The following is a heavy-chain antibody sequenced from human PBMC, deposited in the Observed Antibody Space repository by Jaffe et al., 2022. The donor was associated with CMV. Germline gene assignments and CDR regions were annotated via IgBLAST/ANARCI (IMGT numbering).Heavy chain of an antibody. CDR1: RASISSYY. D-gene: IGHD3-22*01. CDR3: AREEINYYETTGYYFES. V-gene: IGHV4-59*01. CDR2: ISSSGST. J-gene: IGHJ4*02. Sequence: QVRLQESGPGLVKPSETLSLTCTVSRASISSYYWSWIRQPPGKGLEWIGFISSSGSTNYNPSLQSRVSMSLDTSKNQFSLKLTSLTAADTAVYHCAREEINYYETTGYYFESWGQGTLVIVSS.